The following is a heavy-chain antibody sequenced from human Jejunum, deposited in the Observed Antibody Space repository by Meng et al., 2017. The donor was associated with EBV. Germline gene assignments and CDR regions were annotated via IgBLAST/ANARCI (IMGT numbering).Heavy chain of an antibody. V-gene: IGHV1-3*01. Sequence: QVQLVQLGAEVKKPGASVKVSCKASGYTLTNYAIHLVRQAPGQRLEWMGWISAGNGITKYSQKFQGRVTVTRDTSTAYMELSRLRSEDTAVYYCARGSSWYRGDYWGQGTLVTVSS. CDR3: ARGSSWYRGDY. CDR1: GYTLTNYA. CDR2: ISAGNGIT. J-gene: IGHJ4*02. D-gene: IGHD6-13*01.